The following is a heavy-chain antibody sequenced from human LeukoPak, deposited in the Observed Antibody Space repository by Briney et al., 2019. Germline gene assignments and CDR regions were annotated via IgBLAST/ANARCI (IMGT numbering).Heavy chain of an antibody. Sequence: GGSLRLSCEASGFTLNKYWMHWVRQAPGKGLVWVSRITGDGSDIACADSVKGRFTVSRDDAKNILFLQMTSLRVEDTAIYYCARDAYTTTSNWLDPWGQGTLVTVSS. J-gene: IGHJ5*02. CDR2: ITGDGSDI. D-gene: IGHD4-17*01. V-gene: IGHV3-74*01. CDR1: GFTLNKYW. CDR3: ARDAYTTTSNWLDP.